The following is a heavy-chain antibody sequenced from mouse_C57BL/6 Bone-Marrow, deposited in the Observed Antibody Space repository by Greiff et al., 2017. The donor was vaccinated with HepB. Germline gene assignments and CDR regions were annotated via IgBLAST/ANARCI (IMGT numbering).Heavy chain of an antibody. V-gene: IGHV10-1*01. D-gene: IGHD2-3*01. CDR1: GFSFNTYA. CDR2: IRSKSNNYAT. CDR3: VRNDGYYRGPLYAMDY. Sequence: EVQLVESGGGLVQPKGSLKLSCAASGFSFNTYAMNWVRQAPGKGLEWVARIRSKSNNYATYYADSVKDRFTISRDDSESMLYLQMNNLKTEDTAMYYCVRNDGYYRGPLYAMDYWGQGTSVTVSS. J-gene: IGHJ4*01.